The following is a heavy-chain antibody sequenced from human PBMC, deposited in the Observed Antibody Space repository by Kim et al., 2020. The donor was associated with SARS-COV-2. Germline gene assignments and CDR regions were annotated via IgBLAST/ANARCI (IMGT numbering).Heavy chain of an antibody. V-gene: IGHV7-4-1*02. D-gene: IGHD3-9*01. Sequence: ASVKVSCKASGYTFTSYSMNWVRQAPGQGLEWMGWINTNTGNPTYAQGFTGRFVFSLDTSVSTAYLQISSLKAEDTAVYYCARVSDYDILTGVIDYWGQGTLVTVSS. CDR2: INTNTGNP. J-gene: IGHJ4*02. CDR3: ARVSDYDILTGVIDY. CDR1: GYTFTSYS.